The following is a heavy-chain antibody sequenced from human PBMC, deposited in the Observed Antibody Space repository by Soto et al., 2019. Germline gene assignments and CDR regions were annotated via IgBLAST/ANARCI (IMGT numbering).Heavy chain of an antibody. V-gene: IGHV6-1*01. D-gene: IGHD1-26*01. CDR3: ARGEQYSGKIFDY. CDR2: TYYRSKWYY. CDR1: GDSVSSNSAG. J-gene: IGHJ4*01. Sequence: SRTLSLTCAITGDSVSSNSAGWSWVRQSPSRGLEWLGRTYYRSKWYYEYAVSVRGRITINPDRSKNQYSLQLNSVTPEDTAVYLCARGEQYSGKIFDYWGQGTLVTVYS.